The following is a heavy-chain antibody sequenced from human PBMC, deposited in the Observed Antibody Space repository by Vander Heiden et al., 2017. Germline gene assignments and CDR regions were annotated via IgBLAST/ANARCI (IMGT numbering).Heavy chain of an antibody. Sequence: EVQLVESGGSLVQPGGSLRLSCAASGLTFSSYDMHWVRQATGKGLEWVSAIGTVGDTDEPGSVKGRFTIARENAKNSLYIKMKRMRAGDTAVYYAASANGDYYFDYWSQGTMVTVFS. CDR2: IGTVGDT. CDR3: ASANGDYYFDY. V-gene: IGHV3-13*01. D-gene: IGHD4-17*01. J-gene: IGHJ4*02. CDR1: GLTFSSYD.